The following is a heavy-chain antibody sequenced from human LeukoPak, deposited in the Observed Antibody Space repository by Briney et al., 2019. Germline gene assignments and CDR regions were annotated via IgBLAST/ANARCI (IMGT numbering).Heavy chain of an antibody. V-gene: IGHV3-30*02. D-gene: IGHD2-15*01. CDR1: GFTFSSYG. CDR2: IRYDGSNK. Sequence: GGSLRLSCAASGFTFSSYGMHWVRQAPGKGLEWVAFIRYDGSNKYYADSVKGRFTISRDNAKNSLYLQMNSLRAEDTAVYYCARDPSIRYCSGGSCYSRLRGHDAFDIWGQGTMVTVSS. J-gene: IGHJ3*02. CDR3: ARDPSIRYCSGGSCYSRLRGHDAFDI.